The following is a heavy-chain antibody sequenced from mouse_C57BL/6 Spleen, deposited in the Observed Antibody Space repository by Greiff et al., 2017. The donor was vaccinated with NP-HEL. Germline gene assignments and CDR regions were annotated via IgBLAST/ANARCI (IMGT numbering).Heavy chain of an antibody. CDR1: GYTFTDYY. J-gene: IGHJ3*01. V-gene: IGHV1-26*01. Sequence: EVQLQQSGPELVKPGASVKISCKASGYTFTDYYMNWVKQSHGKSLEWIGDINPNNGGTSYNQKFKGKATLTVDKSSSTAYMELRSLTSEDSAVYYCARGGYYGSSGFAYWGQGTLVTVSA. D-gene: IGHD1-1*01. CDR3: ARGGYYGSSGFAY. CDR2: INPNNGGT.